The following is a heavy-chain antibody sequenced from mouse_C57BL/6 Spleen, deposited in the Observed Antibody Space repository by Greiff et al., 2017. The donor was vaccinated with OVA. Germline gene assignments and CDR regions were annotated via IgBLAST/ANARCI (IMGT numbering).Heavy chain of an antibody. CDR2: IYPGSGNT. CDR1: GYTFTDYY. J-gene: IGHJ2*01. D-gene: IGHD1-1*01. Sequence: QVQLQQSGAELVRPGASVKLSCKASGYTFTDYYINWVKQRPGQGLEWIARIYPGSGNTYYNEKFKGKATLTAEKSSSTAYMQLSSLTSEDSAVYFCARGTTVPGYFDYWGQGTTLTVSS. CDR3: ARGTTVPGYFDY. V-gene: IGHV1-76*01.